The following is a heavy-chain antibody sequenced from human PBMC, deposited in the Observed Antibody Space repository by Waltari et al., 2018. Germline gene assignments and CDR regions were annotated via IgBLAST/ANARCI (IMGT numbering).Heavy chain of an antibody. Sequence: QLQLQESGPGLVKPSETLSLTCTVSGGSISSSSYYWGWIRQPPGKGLEWIGSIDYSGRTYCTPSLMRRVIMSVDTSKNKFSLTLSSVTAADTAVYYCAGRAAGSSSSSYGFYFYGMDVWGQGTTVTVSS. CDR2: IDYSGRT. CDR1: GGSISSSSYY. CDR3: AGRAAGSSSSSYGFYFYGMDV. J-gene: IGHJ6*02. D-gene: IGHD6-13*01. V-gene: IGHV4-39*01.